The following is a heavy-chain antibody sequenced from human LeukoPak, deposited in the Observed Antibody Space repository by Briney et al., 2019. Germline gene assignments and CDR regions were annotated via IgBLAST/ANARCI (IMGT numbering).Heavy chain of an antibody. CDR1: GFTFSSYA. Sequence: GESLRLSCAASGFTFSSYAMSWVRQAPPKGLEWVSVIYSGGSTYYADSVKGRFTISRHNSKNTLYLQMNSLRAEDTAVYYCASTLRARAFDIWGQGTMVTVSS. CDR3: ASTLRARAFDI. J-gene: IGHJ3*02. D-gene: IGHD4-17*01. CDR2: IYSGGST. V-gene: IGHV3-53*04.